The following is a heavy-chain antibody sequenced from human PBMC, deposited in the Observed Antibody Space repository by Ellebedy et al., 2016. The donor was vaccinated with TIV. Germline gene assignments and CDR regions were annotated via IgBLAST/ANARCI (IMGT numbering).Heavy chain of an antibody. CDR1: GGSISSGGYS. Sequence: SETLSLXCAVSGGSISSGGYSWSWIRQPPGKGLEWIGYIYHSGSTYYKPSLKSRVTISVDRSKNQFSLKLSSVTAADTAVYYCARVTTTMGLGDYGMDVWGQGTTVTVSS. D-gene: IGHD3-10*01. J-gene: IGHJ6*02. CDR2: IYHSGST. CDR3: ARVTTTMGLGDYGMDV. V-gene: IGHV4-30-2*01.